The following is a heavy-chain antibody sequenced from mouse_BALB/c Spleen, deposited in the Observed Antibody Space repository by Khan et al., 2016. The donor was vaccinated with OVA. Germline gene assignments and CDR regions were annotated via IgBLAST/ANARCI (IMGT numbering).Heavy chain of an antibody. V-gene: IGHV2-6-1*01. Sequence: QVQLKESGPGLVAPPQSLSITCTISGFSLTNYGVHWVRQPPGKGLEWLVVIWNDGSTTYNSSLKSRLTVSKDNSKSQVFLKMNSLQTDDTAMSYCARQPYYHYNIMDYWGQGTSVTVSS. CDR2: IWNDGST. D-gene: IGHD2-10*01. CDR1: GFSLTNYG. CDR3: ARQPYYHYNIMDY. J-gene: IGHJ4*01.